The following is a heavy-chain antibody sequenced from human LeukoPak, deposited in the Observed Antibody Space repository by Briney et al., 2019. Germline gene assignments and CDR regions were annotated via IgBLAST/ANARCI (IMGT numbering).Heavy chain of an antibody. D-gene: IGHD6-19*01. CDR2: IGTAGNT. V-gene: IGHV3-13*01. CDR1: GFTFRNHA. CDR3: ARSKSYSSGWTDFDC. Sequence: GGSLRLSCAASGFTFRNHAMHWVRQPTGKGLEWVSVIGTAGNTYYTDSVKGRFTISRENAKNSLYLQMDNLRAEDTAVYYCARSKSYSSGWTDFDCWGQGTLVTVSS. J-gene: IGHJ4*02.